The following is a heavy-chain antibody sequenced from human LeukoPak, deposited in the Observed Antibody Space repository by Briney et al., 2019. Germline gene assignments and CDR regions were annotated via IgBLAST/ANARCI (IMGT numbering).Heavy chain of an antibody. V-gene: IGHV1-69*05. D-gene: IGHD6-13*01. CDR2: IIPIFGTA. CDR3: AREYSSRWDRQYYYYGMDV. Sequence: SVKVSCKASGGTFSSYAISWVRQAPGQGLEWMGGIIPIFGTANYAQKFQGRVTITTDESTSTAYMELSSLRSEDTAVYYCAREYSSRWDRQYYYYGMDVWGQGTTVTVSS. CDR1: GGTFSSYA. J-gene: IGHJ6*02.